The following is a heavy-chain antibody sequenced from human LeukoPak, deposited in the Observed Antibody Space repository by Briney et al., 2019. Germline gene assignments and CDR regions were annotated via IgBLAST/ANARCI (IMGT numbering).Heavy chain of an antibody. Sequence: GGSLRLSCAASGFTFSDYYMSWIRQAPGKGLEWVSYISSSGSTIYYADSVKGRFTISRDNAKNSLYLQMNSLRAEDTAVYYCAKDYYYDSSGYLYYWGQGTLVTVSS. V-gene: IGHV3-11*01. D-gene: IGHD3-22*01. CDR2: ISSSGSTI. J-gene: IGHJ4*02. CDR1: GFTFSDYY. CDR3: AKDYYYDSSGYLYY.